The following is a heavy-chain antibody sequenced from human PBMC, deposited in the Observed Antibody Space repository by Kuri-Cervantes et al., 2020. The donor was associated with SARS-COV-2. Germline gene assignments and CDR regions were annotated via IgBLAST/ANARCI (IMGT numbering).Heavy chain of an antibody. D-gene: IGHD2-2*01. CDR1: GASISSSSYY. J-gene: IGHJ4*02. CDR2: IYCNGRT. Sequence: SETRSLTCTVSGASISSSSYYWGWSRQPPGKGLAWIVSIYCNGRTYYKPSLKSRVTISVDTSKTQFSLKLNSVTAADTTVYYCARQGTIVVVPAALKTYFVYWGQGTLVTVSS. V-gene: IGHV4-39*01. CDR3: ARQGTIVVVPAALKTYFVY.